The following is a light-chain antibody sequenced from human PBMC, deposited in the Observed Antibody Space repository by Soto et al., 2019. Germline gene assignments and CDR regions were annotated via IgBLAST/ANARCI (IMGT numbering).Light chain of an antibody. CDR3: QQSYSTPLT. J-gene: IGKJ4*01. CDR2: AAS. CDR1: QSISTY. Sequence: DIQMTQSPSSLSASVGDRVTITCRASQSISTYLNWYQQKPGKAPKLLIYAASSLQSGVPSRFSGSRSGTDFTLTISSLPPEDFAIYYCQQSYSTPLTFGGGTKVEIK. V-gene: IGKV1-39*01.